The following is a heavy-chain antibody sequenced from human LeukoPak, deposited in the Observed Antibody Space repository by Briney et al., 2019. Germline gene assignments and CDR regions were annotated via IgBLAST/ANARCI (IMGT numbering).Heavy chain of an antibody. CDR1: GGTFSSYA. CDR2: IIPILGTA. V-gene: IGHV1-69*04. D-gene: IGHD4-17*01. Sequence: ASVKVSCKASGGTFSSYAISWVRQAPGQGLEWMGRIIPILGTANYAQKFQGRVTITADKSTSTAYMELSSLRSEDTAVYYCARRGSYGDYVRYYYGMDVWGQGTTVTVSS. J-gene: IGHJ6*02. CDR3: ARRGSYGDYVRYYYGMDV.